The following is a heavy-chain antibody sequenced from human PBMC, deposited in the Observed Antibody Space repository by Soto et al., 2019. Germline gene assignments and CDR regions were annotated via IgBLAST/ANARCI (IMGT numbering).Heavy chain of an antibody. CDR1: GHTLTELS. CDR2: FDPESGET. D-gene: IGHD4-17*01. V-gene: IGHV1-24*01. J-gene: IGHJ4*02. CDR3: ATTRFRLFHGDFYFDY. Sequence: ASVKVSCKVSGHTLTELSIHWVRQGPGKGLEWMGGFDPESGETIYAQKFQGRVTMTEDTSTDTAYMELSSLRSEDTAVYYCATTRFRLFHGDFYFDYWGQGTLVTVSS.